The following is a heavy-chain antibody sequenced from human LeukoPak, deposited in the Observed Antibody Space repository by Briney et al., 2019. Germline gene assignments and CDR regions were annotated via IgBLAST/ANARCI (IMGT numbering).Heavy chain of an antibody. J-gene: IGHJ4*02. CDR2: IWYDGSNK. CDR3: ARTDIAAAGPNDY. V-gene: IGHV3-33*08. Sequence: PGGSLRLSCAASGFTFSSYAMSWVRQAPGKGLEWVADIWYDGSNKYYADSVKGRFTISRDNSKNTLYLQMNSLRAEDTAVYYCARTDIAAAGPNDYWDQGTLVTVSS. D-gene: IGHD6-13*01. CDR1: GFTFSSYA.